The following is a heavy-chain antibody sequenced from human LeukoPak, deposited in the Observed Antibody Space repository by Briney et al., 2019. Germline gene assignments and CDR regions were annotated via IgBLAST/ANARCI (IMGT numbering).Heavy chain of an antibody. CDR1: GGSFSGYY. D-gene: IGHD3-22*01. J-gene: IGHJ3*02. CDR2: INHSGST. V-gene: IGHV4-34*01. Sequence: SETLSLTCAVYGGSFSGYYWSWIRQPPGKGLEWIGEINHSGSTYYNPSLKSRVTISVDTSKNQFSLKLSSVTAADTAVYYCARHTYYYDSSGYNYDAFDIWGQGTMVTVSS. CDR3: ARHTYYYDSSGYNYDAFDI.